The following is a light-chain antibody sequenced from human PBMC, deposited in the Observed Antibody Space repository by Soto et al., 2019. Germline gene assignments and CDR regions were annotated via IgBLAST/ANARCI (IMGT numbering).Light chain of an antibody. J-gene: IGKJ3*01. CDR1: QSVSSY. CDR3: QQRTNWPRSFT. CDR2: DTS. V-gene: IGKV3-11*01. Sequence: PGERATLSCRASQSVSSYLAWYQQKPGQAPRLRIYDTSKRATGIPARFSGSGSGTDFTLTISSLEPEDFAVYYCQQRTNWPRSFTFGPGTKVDIK.